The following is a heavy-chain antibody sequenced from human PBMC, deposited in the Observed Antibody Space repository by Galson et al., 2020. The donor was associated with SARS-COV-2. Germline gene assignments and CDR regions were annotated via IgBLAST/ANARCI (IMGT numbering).Heavy chain of an antibody. J-gene: IGHJ1*01. Sequence: GESLKISCAASGFTFSSYAMSWVRQAPGKGLEWVSGISGSGGRTYYADSVKGRFTISRDNSKNTLYLQMNSLRAEDTAVYYCAKDWYCSGGSCYSSGFQHWGQGTLVTVSS. CDR2: ISGSGGRT. V-gene: IGHV3-23*01. CDR3: AKDWYCSGGSCYSSGFQH. CDR1: GFTFSSYA. D-gene: IGHD2-15*01.